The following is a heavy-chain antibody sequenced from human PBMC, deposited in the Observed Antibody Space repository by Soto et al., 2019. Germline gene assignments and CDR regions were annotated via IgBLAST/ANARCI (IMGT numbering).Heavy chain of an antibody. CDR3: ARTSTNWNAFDI. Sequence: EVQLVESGGGLVKPGGSLRLSCAASGFTFSSYSMNWVRQAPGKGLEWVSSISSSSSYIYYADSVKGRFTISRDNAKNSLYLQMNSLRGEETAVYYGARTSTNWNAFDIWGQGTMVTVSS. V-gene: IGHV3-21*01. J-gene: IGHJ3*02. D-gene: IGHD1-20*01. CDR2: ISSSSSYI. CDR1: GFTFSSYS.